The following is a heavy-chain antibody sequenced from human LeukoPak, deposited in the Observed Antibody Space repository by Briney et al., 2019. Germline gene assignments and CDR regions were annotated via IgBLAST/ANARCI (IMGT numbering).Heavy chain of an antibody. Sequence: ERSLRLSCAASGFTFSRFVMNWVRQAPGKGLEWVAIISHDGSNTSYADSVKGRFTISRDNSKNTVYLLMDSLRAEDTAVYYCARDMYDFWSGYMGGYWGQGTLVTVSS. CDR3: ARDMYDFWSGYMGGY. V-gene: IGHV3-30*04. J-gene: IGHJ4*02. CDR2: ISHDGSNT. CDR1: GFTFSRFV. D-gene: IGHD3-3*01.